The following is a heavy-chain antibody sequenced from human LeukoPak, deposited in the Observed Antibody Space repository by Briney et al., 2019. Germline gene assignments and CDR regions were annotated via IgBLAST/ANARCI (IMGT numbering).Heavy chain of an antibody. D-gene: IGHD6-19*01. CDR2: IYTSGST. CDR3: ASQWLGAFDI. CDR1: GGSISSGSYY. J-gene: IGHJ3*02. Sequence: PSETLSLTCTVSGGSISSGSYYWSWIRQPAGKGLVWIGRIYTSGSTNYNPSLKSRVTISVDTSKNQFSLKLSSVTAADTAVYYCASQWLGAFDIWGQGTMVTVSS. V-gene: IGHV4-61*02.